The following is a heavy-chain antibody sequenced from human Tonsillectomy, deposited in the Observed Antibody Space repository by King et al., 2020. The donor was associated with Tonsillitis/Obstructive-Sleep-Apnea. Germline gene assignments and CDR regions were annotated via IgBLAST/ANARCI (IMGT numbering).Heavy chain of an antibody. CDR2: IWDDGSDK. J-gene: IGHJ4*02. V-gene: IGHV3-33*01. CDR3: AGESQKINCGGDNCYV. Sequence: QLGKSGGGVVQPGRSLRLSCAASGFIFSTYAMHWVRQAPGKGLEWVAVIWDDGSDKYYADSAKGRFTISRDNSKSTLYLQMNSLRAEDTAVYYCAGESQKINCGGDNCYVWGQGKLVTVSS. CDR1: GFIFSTYA. D-gene: IGHD2-21*01.